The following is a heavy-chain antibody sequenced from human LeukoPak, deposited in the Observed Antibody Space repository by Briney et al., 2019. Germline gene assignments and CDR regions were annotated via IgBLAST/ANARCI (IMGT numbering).Heavy chain of an antibody. D-gene: IGHD4-17*01. CDR2: IRYDGSNK. CDR3: AKDLFSLGPSYLTTGTLDY. V-gene: IGHV3-30*02. CDR1: GFTFSSYG. Sequence: GGSLRLSCAASGFTFSSYGMHWVRQAPGKGLEWVAFIRYDGSNKYYADSVKGRFTISRDNSKNTLHLQMNSLRAEDTAVYYCAKDLFSLGPSYLTTGTLDYWGQGTLVTVSS. J-gene: IGHJ4*02.